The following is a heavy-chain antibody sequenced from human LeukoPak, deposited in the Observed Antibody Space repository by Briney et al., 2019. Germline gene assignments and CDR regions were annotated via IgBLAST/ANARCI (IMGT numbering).Heavy chain of an antibody. D-gene: IGHD3-10*01. CDR2: ISSSSSYI. J-gene: IGHJ3*02. CDR1: GFTFSSYS. Sequence: GGSLRLSCAASGFTFSSYSMTWVRQAPGKGLEWVSSISSSSSYIYYADSVKGRFTISRDNAKNSLYLQMNSLRAEDTAVYYCARARGGSYYIDAFDIWGQGTMVTVSS. CDR3: ARARGGSYYIDAFDI. V-gene: IGHV3-21*01.